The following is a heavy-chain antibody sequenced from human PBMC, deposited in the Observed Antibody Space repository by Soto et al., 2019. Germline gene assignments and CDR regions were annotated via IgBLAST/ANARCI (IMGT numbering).Heavy chain of an antibody. CDR1: GGSISSSSYY. J-gene: IGHJ5*02. CDR2: IYYSGST. D-gene: IGHD3-16*01. Sequence: QLQLQESGPGLVKPSETLSLTCTVSGGSISSSSYYWGWIRQPPGKGLEWIGSIYYSGSTYYNPSLKSRVTLSVDTYKHLFSLKLSSVTAADTAVYYCARRAPRGGRFDPWGQGTLVTVSS. CDR3: ARRAPRGGRFDP. V-gene: IGHV4-39*01.